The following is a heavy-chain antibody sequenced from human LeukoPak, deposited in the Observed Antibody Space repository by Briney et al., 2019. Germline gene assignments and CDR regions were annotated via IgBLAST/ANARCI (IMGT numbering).Heavy chain of an antibody. V-gene: IGHV3-23*01. CDR1: GFTFGVYA. CDR3: AKDSITMVRGVIITFDY. CDR2: ISGSGVST. J-gene: IGHJ4*02. D-gene: IGHD3-10*01. Sequence: GGSLRLSCAASGFTFGVYAMSWVRQAPGKGLEWVLGISGSGVSTYYADSVKGRFTISRDNSKNTLYLQMSSLRGEDTAVYYCAKDSITMVRGVIITFDYWGQGTLVTVSS.